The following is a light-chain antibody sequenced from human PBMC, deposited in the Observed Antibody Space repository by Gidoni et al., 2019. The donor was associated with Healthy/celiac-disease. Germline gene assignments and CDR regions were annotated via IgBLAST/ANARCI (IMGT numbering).Light chain of an antibody. V-gene: IGLV3-9*01. Sequence: SYELTQPLSVSAALGQTARITCGGNNIGSKNVHWYQQKPGQAPVLVIYRDSNRPSGIPERFSGSNSGNTATLTISRAQAGDEADYYCQVWDSSTRVFGGGTKLTVL. CDR3: QVWDSSTRV. CDR1: NIGSKN. CDR2: RDS. J-gene: IGLJ3*02.